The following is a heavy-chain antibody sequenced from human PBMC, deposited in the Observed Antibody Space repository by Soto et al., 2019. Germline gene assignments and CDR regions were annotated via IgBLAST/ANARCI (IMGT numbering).Heavy chain of an antibody. D-gene: IGHD5-12*01. CDR3: ARQSEWLRSFDY. CDR2: IYYSGST. Sequence: SETLSLTCTVSGGSISSYYWSWIRQPPGKGLEWIGYIYYSGSTNYNPSLKSRVTISVDTSKNQFSLKLSSVTAADTAVYYCARQSEWLRSFDYWGQGTLVTVSS. J-gene: IGHJ4*02. V-gene: IGHV4-59*01. CDR1: GGSISSYY.